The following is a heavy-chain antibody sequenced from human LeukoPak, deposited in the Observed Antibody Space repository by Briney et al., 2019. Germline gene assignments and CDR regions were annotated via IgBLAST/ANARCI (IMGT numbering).Heavy chain of an antibody. J-gene: IGHJ4*02. CDR3: ANTEPGYCTTISCLKSDY. CDR1: GFTFSSYA. CDR2: ISASGDST. D-gene: IGHD2-8*01. Sequence: GGSLRLSCAASGFTFSSYALSWVRQAPGKGLEWVSTISASGDSTYYAGSVKGRFTISRDNSKNTLGLQVNSLRAEDTAIYYCANTEPGYCTTISCLKSDYWGQGTLVTVSS. V-gene: IGHV3-23*01.